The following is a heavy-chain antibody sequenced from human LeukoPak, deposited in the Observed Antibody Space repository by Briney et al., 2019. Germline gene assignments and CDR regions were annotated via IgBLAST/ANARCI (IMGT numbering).Heavy chain of an antibody. Sequence: GGSLRLSCAASGVTFSNYAMNWVRPAPGKGLEWVSTISGGGGSTYYADSVKGRFTISRDNSKNTLYLQMNSLRAEDTAVYYCAKGYGSGSYVVADWGQGTLVTVSS. J-gene: IGHJ4*02. V-gene: IGHV3-23*01. CDR3: AKGYGSGSYVVAD. D-gene: IGHD3-10*01. CDR1: GVTFSNYA. CDR2: ISGGGGST.